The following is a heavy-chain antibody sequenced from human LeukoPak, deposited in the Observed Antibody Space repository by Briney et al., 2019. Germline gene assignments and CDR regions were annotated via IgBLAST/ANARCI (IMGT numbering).Heavy chain of an antibody. CDR3: ARGAGTLTGYLSARGEYYNYYMVV. V-gene: IGHV4-4*07. D-gene: IGHD3-9*01. CDR2: MYTSWTT. CDR1: GRPMRSHH. J-gene: IGHJ6*03. Sequence: PSETLSLTCTVSGRPMRSHHWSWTPQPAGKALEWIGHMYTSWTTNYNPPLKRRVRMSVDTSKNQFSLMLSSVTAADMSVYYCARGAGTLTGYLSARGEYYNYYMVVWGIGTTVAVSS.